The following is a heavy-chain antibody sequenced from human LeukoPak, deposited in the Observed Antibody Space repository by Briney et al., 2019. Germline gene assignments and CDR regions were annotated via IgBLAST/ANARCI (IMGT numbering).Heavy chain of an antibody. J-gene: IGHJ4*02. CDR2: ISYDGSNK. D-gene: IGHD3-3*01. V-gene: IGHV3-30-3*01. Sequence: GRSLRLSCAASGFTFSSYAMHWVRQAPGKGLEWVAVISYDGSNKYYADSVKGRFTISRDNSKNTLYLQMNSLRAEDTAVYYCAKDHFGVVIPFDYWGQGTPVTVSS. CDR1: GFTFSSYA. CDR3: AKDHFGVVIPFDY.